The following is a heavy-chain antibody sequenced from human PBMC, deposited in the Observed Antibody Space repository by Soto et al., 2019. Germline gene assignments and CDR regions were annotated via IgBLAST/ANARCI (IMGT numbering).Heavy chain of an antibody. Sequence: EVQLVESGGGLVQPGGSLRLSCAASGFTVSSNYMSWVRQAPGKGLEWVSVIYSGGSTYYADSVKGRFTISRDNSKNTLYLQMNSLRAEDTAVYYCARDYRGYSYGGFDYWGQGTLVTVSS. CDR2: IYSGGST. D-gene: IGHD5-18*01. J-gene: IGHJ4*02. V-gene: IGHV3-66*01. CDR3: ARDYRGYSYGGFDY. CDR1: GFTVSSNY.